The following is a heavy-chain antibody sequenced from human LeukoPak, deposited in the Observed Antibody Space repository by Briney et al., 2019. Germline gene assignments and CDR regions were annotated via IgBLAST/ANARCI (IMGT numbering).Heavy chain of an antibody. CDR2: IWYDGSNK. CDR1: GFTFSSYG. J-gene: IGHJ4*02. V-gene: IGHV3-33*01. Sequence: GGSLRLSCAASGFTFSSYGMHWVRQAPGKGLEWVAVIWYDGSNKYYADSVKGRFTISRDNSKNTLYLQMNSLRAEDTAVYYCARDGGLGGWLAGYFDYWGQGTLVTVSS. D-gene: IGHD2-15*01. CDR3: ARDGGLGGWLAGYFDY.